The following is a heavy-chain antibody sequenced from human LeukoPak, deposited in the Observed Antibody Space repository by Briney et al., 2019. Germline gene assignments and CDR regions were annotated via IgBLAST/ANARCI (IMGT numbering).Heavy chain of an antibody. CDR2: IKSKTDGGTT. J-gene: IGHJ3*02. D-gene: IGHD4-17*01. V-gene: IGHV3-15*01. Sequence: GGSLRLSCAASGFTFSNAWMSWVRQAPGKGLEWVGRIKSKTDGGTTDYAAPVKGRFTISRDDSKNTLYLQMNSLKTEDTAVYYCTTVGTVTPSAAFDIWGQGTMDTVSS. CDR3: TTVGTVTPSAAFDI. CDR1: GFTFSNAW.